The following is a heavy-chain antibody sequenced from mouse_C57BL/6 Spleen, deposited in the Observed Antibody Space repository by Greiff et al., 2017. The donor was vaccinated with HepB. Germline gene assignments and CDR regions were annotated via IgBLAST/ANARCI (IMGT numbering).Heavy chain of an antibody. CDR1: GYAFTNYL. CDR2: INPGSGGT. CDR3: ARGDGSSYFDY. J-gene: IGHJ2*01. Sequence: VKVVESGAELVRPGTSVKVSCKASGYAFTNYLIEWVKQRPGQGLEWIGVINPGSGGTNYNEKFKGKATLTADKSSSTAYMQLSSLTSEDSAVYFCARGDGSSYFDYWGQGTTLTVSS. V-gene: IGHV1-54*01. D-gene: IGHD1-1*01.